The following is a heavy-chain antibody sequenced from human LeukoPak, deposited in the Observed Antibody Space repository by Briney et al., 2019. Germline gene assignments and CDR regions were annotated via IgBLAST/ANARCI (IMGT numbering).Heavy chain of an antibody. CDR3: ARAPSPYYYDSSGYYYYYYYMDV. Sequence: SETLSLTCTVSGGSISSYYWSWIRQPPGKGLEWIGYIYYSGSTNYNPSLKSRVTISVDTSKNQFSLKLSSVTAADTAVYYCARAPSPYYYDSSGYYYYYYYMDVWGKGTTVTISS. CDR1: GGSISSYY. CDR2: IYYSGST. V-gene: IGHV4-59*01. D-gene: IGHD3-22*01. J-gene: IGHJ6*03.